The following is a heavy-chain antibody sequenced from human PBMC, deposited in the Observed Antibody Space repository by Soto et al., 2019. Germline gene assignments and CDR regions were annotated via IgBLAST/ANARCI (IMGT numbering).Heavy chain of an antibody. V-gene: IGHV3-30*18. J-gene: IGHJ2*01. CDR3: AKGVYPPLWYFDL. CDR1: GFTFSSYG. CDR2: ISYDGSNK. Sequence: QVQLVESGGGVVQPGRSLRLSCAASGFTFSSYGMHWVRQAPGKGLEWVAVISYDGSNKYYADSVKGRFTISRDNSKNSLYLQMNSLRAEDTTMYYCAKGVYPPLWYFDLWGRGTLVTVSS.